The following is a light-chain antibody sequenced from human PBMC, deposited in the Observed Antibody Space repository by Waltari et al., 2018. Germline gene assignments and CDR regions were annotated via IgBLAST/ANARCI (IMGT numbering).Light chain of an antibody. CDR3: QHYYSSPLT. CDR2: WAS. J-gene: IGKJ4*01. V-gene: IGKV4-1*01. Sequence: IVSTHSPHSLAASLGQAGTINCKASQSVLDSPRNKNYLAWYPQKPGQPPKLLLYWASSRESVVPDRFSGSGRGPDFTPTISRLPAEDVGVSYCQHYYSSPLTFGGGTKVE. CDR1: QSVLDSPRNKNY.